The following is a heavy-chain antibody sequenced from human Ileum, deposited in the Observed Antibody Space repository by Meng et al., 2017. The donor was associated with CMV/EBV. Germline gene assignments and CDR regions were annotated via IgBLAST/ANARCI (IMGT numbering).Heavy chain of an antibody. CDR3: VRASITMIDY. CDR2: IKYSATT. Sequence: LPVPESRPGPVTPSETLASTCSGSGDCIRSGEYFWGGLRQPPKGLEWVASIKYSATTKYNPSLKSRVTMSVDTSKNQFSLKLNSVTAADTAVYYCVRASITMIDYWGQGTLVTVSS. V-gene: IGHV4-39*07. CDR1: GDCIRSGEYF. D-gene: IGHD3-22*01. J-gene: IGHJ4*02.